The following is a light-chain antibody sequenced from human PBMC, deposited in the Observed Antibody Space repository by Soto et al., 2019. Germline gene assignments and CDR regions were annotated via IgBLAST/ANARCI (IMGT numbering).Light chain of an antibody. CDR3: QQYGSSFIT. V-gene: IGKV3-20*01. Sequence: EIVMTQSPATLSVSPGERATLSCRASQSVSSSYLAWYQQKPGQAPRLLIYGASSRATGIPDRFSGSGSGTDFTLTISRLEPEDFAVYYCQQYGSSFITFGGGTKVEIK. J-gene: IGKJ4*01. CDR2: GAS. CDR1: QSVSSSY.